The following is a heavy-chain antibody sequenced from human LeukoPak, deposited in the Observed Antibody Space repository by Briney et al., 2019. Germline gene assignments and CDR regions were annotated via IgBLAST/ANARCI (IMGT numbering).Heavy chain of an antibody. J-gene: IGHJ4*02. CDR1: GGSFSGYY. Sequence: PSETLSLTCAVYGGSFSGYYWSWIRQPPGKGLEWIGEINHSGNTNYNPSLKSRVTILVDTSKNQFSLKLSSVTVADTAVYYWARLKGGSGYGGQEPLVTVSS. CDR3: ARLKGGSGY. CDR2: INHSGNT. V-gene: IGHV4-34*01. D-gene: IGHD3-10*01.